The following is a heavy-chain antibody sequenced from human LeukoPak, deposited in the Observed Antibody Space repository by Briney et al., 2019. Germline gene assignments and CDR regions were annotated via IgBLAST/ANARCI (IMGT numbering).Heavy chain of an antibody. CDR1: GYTFTSYG. J-gene: IGHJ6*03. Sequence: ASVKVSCKASGYTFTSYGISWVRQAPGQGLEWMGWISAYNGNTNYAQKLQGRVTVTTDTSTSTAYMELRSLRSDDTAVYYCARVGPGDYYYYYMDVWGKGTTVTVSS. CDR2: ISAYNGNT. CDR3: ARVGPGDYYYYYMDV. V-gene: IGHV1-18*01. D-gene: IGHD1-14*01.